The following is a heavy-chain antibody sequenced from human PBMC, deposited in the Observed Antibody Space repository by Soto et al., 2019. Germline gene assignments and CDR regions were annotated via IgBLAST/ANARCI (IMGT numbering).Heavy chain of an antibody. V-gene: IGHV1-18*01. CDR2: ISAYNGNT. D-gene: IGHD3-10*01. Sequence: QVQLVQSGAEVKKPGASVKVSCKASGYTFTNYGFTWVRQAPGQGLEWMGWISAYNGNTNYAQKLQGRVTMTTDTYTSTAYMELRSLTSDDAAVYYCARDWYYYGSGTYSGGYWGQGTLVTVSS. CDR1: GYTFTNYG. CDR3: ARDWYYYGSGTYSGGY. J-gene: IGHJ4*02.